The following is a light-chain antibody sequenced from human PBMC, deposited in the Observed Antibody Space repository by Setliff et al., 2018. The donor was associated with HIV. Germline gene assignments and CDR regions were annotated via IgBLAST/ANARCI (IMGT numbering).Light chain of an antibody. CDR3: QVWYRSSDHPYV. CDR2: YDS. CDR1: NIGSKS. V-gene: IGLV3-21*04. Sequence: SYELTQPPSVSVAPGKTARITCGGNNIGSKSVHWYQQKPGQAPVLVIYYDSDRPSGIPERFSGSNSGNTATLTISRVEAGDEADYYCQVWYRSSDHPYVFGTGTKVTVL. J-gene: IGLJ1*01.